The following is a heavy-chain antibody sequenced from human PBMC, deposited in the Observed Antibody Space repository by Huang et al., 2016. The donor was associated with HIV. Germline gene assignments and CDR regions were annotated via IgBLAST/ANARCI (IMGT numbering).Heavy chain of an antibody. CDR3: ASIEIYTLTGYFSSFDN. V-gene: IGHV4-34*01. Sequence: QVHLQQWGAGLLKPSEALSLTCAVSGGSFRKSFWSWIREPPGTGREWSGEINHSERASNRRSLKSRVTIAVDASKNEFSLKLSSVTAAETAVYYRASIEIYTLTGYFSSFDNWGQGTLVTVSS. D-gene: IGHD3-9*01. CDR2: INHSERA. J-gene: IGHJ4*02. CDR1: GGSFRKSF.